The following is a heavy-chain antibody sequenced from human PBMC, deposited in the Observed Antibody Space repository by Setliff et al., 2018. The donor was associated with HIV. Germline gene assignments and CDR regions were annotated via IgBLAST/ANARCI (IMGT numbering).Heavy chain of an antibody. CDR1: GFTFSDYY. Sequence: GGSLRLSCAASGFTFSDYYMSWIRQAPGKGLEWVSYISSSGSTIYYADSVKGRFTISRDNAKNSLYLQMNSLRAEDTAVYYCARDAYDSSGYYYSLDYWGQGTLVTVSS. J-gene: IGHJ4*02. V-gene: IGHV3-11*04. D-gene: IGHD3-22*01. CDR3: ARDAYDSSGYYYSLDY. CDR2: ISSSGSTI.